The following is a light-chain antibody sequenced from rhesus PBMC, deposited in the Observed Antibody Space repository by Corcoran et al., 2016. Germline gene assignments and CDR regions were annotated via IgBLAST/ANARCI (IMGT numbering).Light chain of an antibody. CDR1: ESVNNY. J-gene: IGKJ4*01. Sequence: DIQMTQSPSSLSASIGDRVTITCRASESVNNYLNWYQQKPGKAPKLLTYKASTLQSGVPSRFSGSGSGTEYTFTISSLQPEDVASYYCQHGYGAPLTFGGGTKVEIK. CDR2: KAS. CDR3: QHGYGAPLT. V-gene: IGKV1-74*01.